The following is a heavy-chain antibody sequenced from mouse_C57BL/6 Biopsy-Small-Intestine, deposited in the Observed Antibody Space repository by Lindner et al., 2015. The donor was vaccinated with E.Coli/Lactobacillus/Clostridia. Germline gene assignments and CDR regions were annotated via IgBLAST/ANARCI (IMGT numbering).Heavy chain of an antibody. J-gene: IGHJ2*01. CDR1: GYSITSDY. V-gene: IGHV3-8*01. CDR2: ISFSGGTYYNPSLT. Sequence: VQLQESGPGLAKPSQTLSLTCSVTGYSITSDYWNWIRKFPGNKLEYMGYISFSGGTYYNPSLTYYNPSLKSRISITRDTSKNQYYLQLNSVTTEDTATYYCARSDGSHFDYWGQGTTLTVSS. D-gene: IGHD1-1*01. CDR3: ARSDGSHFDY.